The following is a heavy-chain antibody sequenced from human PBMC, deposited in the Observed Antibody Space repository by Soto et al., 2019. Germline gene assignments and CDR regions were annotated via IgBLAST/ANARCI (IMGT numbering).Heavy chain of an antibody. J-gene: IGHJ4*02. CDR1: GYTFSSDA. D-gene: IGHD6-13*01. V-gene: IGHV1-69*06. CDR3: ARHHSISWCVGY. Sequence: SVKLACKASGYTFSSDAISCVRQAPGQGLEWMGGIIPIFGTANYAQKFQGRVTITADKSTSTAYMELSSLRSEDTAVYYCARHHSISWCVGYWGQGTLVTGPS. CDR2: IIPIFGTA.